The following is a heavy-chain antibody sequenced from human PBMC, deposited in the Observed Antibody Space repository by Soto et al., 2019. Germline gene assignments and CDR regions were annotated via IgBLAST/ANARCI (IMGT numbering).Heavy chain of an antibody. J-gene: IGHJ4*02. CDR2: IYHSGST. CDR3: ASLGTTVTTFAY. Sequence: QVQLQESGPGLVKPSGTLSLTCAVSGGSISSSNWWSWVREPPGKGLEWIGEIYHSGSTNYNPSRKRRATTPVDKSKNQFALKLSSVTAAATAVYYCASLGTTVTTFAYWGQGTLVTVSS. D-gene: IGHD4-4*01. V-gene: IGHV4-4*02. CDR1: GGSISSSNW.